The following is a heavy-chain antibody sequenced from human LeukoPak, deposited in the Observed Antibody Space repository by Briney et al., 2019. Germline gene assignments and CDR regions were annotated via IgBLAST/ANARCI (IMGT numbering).Heavy chain of an antibody. Sequence: ASVKVSCKASGGTFISYAISWVRQAPGQGLEWMGGIIPIFGTANYAQKFQGRVTITADESTSTAYMELSSLRSEDTAVYYCASHLLRDYSNYQYYFDYWGQGTLVTVSS. CDR3: ASHLLRDYSNYQYYFDY. D-gene: IGHD4-11*01. CDR2: IIPIFGTA. J-gene: IGHJ4*02. CDR1: GGTFISYA. V-gene: IGHV1-69*13.